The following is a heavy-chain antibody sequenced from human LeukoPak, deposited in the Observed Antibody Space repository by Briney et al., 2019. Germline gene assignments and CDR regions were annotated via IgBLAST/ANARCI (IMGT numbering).Heavy chain of an antibody. J-gene: IGHJ4*02. CDR3: ARTYNWNHGRYYFEY. CDR2: IHHSGST. V-gene: IGHV4-38-2*01. CDR1: GYSISSGYY. Sequence: PSETLSLTCAVSGYSISSGYYWAWIRQPPGKGLEWIGSIHHSGSTYYKPSLKSRVTISVDTSKNQFSQKLSSVTAADTAVYYCARTYNWNHGRYYFEYWGQGTLVTVSS. D-gene: IGHD1-14*01.